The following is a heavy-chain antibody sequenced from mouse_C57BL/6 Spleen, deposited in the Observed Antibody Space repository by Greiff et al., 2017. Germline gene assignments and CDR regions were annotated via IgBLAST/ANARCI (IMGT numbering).Heavy chain of an antibody. D-gene: IGHD2-5*01. Sequence: QVQLQQPGAELVMPGASVKLSCKASGYTFTSYWMHWVKQRPGQGLEWIGEIDPSDSYTNYNQKFKGKSTLTVDKSSSTAYMQLSSLTSEDSAVYYCARIGAKYYSNFAYWGQGTLVTVSA. CDR3: ARIGAKYYSNFAY. J-gene: IGHJ3*01. CDR2: IDPSDSYT. CDR1: GYTFTSYW. V-gene: IGHV1-69*01.